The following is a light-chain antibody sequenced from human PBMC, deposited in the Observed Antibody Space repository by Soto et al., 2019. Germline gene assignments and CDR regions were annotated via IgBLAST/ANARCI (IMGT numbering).Light chain of an antibody. V-gene: IGKV3-11*01. CDR2: DAS. J-gene: IGKJ4*01. CDR1: QSVGRS. CDR3: QQRNDWPLT. Sequence: EIVLTQSPATLSLSPGERATLSRWASQSVGRSLAWYQQKPGQAPRLLINDASNRATGIPARFGGSGSGTDFTLTISSLEHEDFEVYSCQQRNDWPLTLGGGTKVDIK.